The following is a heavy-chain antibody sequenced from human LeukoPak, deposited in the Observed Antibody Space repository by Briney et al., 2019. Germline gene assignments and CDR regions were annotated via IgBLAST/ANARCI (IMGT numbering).Heavy chain of an antibody. CDR3: ARVHLYYYDSRDAFDI. D-gene: IGHD3-22*01. CDR2: INHSGST. Sequence: SETLSLTCAVYGGSFSGYYWSWIRQPPGKGLEWIGEINHSGSTNYNPSLKSRVTISVDTSKNQFSLKLSSVTAADTAVYYCARVHLYYYDSRDAFDIWGQGTMVTVSS. J-gene: IGHJ3*02. CDR1: GGSFSGYY. V-gene: IGHV4-34*01.